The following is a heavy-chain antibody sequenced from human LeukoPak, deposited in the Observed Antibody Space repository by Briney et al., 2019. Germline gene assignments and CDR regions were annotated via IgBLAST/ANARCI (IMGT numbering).Heavy chain of an antibody. CDR3: ARLTTRVAPDWTHLPFDP. J-gene: IGHJ5*02. D-gene: IGHD3/OR15-3a*01. V-gene: IGHV1-18*01. Sequence: ASVKVSCKASGYTFINYVIGWVRQATGQGLEWMGWISPYNGKTKYAQHLQGRVTMTTDTSTSTAYMDLRSLTVDDTAVYYCARLTTRVAPDWTHLPFDPWGQGTLVIVSS. CDR1: GYTFINYV. CDR2: ISPYNGKT.